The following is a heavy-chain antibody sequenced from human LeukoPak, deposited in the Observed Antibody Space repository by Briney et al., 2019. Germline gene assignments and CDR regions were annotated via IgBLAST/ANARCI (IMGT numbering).Heavy chain of an antibody. Sequence: ASVKVSCKASGGTFSSYAISWVRQAPGQGLEWMGRIIPILGIANYAQKFQGRVTITADKSTSTAYMELSSLRSEDTAVYYCASYYGSGSYQSPLYYYYYGMDVWGQGTTVTVSS. CDR1: GGTFSSYA. V-gene: IGHV1-69*04. CDR2: IIPILGIA. J-gene: IGHJ6*02. D-gene: IGHD3-10*01. CDR3: ASYYGSGSYQSPLYYYYYGMDV.